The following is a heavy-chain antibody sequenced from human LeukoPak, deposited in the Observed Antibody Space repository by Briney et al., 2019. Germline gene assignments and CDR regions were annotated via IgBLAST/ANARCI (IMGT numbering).Heavy chain of an antibody. CDR3: AREGGGNSDYYYGMDV. D-gene: IGHD4-23*01. J-gene: IGHJ6*02. CDR1: GGTFSSYA. Sequence: ASVKVSCKASGGTFSSYAISWVRQAPGQGLEWMGRIIPILGIANYAQKFQGRVTITADKSTSTAYMELSGLRSEDTAVYYCAREGGGNSDYYYGMDVWGQGTTVTVSS. V-gene: IGHV1-69*04. CDR2: IIPILGIA.